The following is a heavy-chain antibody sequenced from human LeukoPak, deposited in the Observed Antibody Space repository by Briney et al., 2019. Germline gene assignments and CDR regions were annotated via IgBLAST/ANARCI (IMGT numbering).Heavy chain of an antibody. CDR2: ISTYNGNT. V-gene: IGHV1-18*01. CDR1: GYTFTSYG. D-gene: IGHD1-26*01. J-gene: IGHJ5*02. Sequence: ATEKVSCKASGYTFTSYGISWVRQAPGQGLEWMGWISTYNGNTNYAQKLQGRVTMTTDTSTSTAYMELRSLRSDDTAVYYCARDPVGATGGWFDPWGQGTLVTVST. CDR3: ARDPVGATGGWFDP.